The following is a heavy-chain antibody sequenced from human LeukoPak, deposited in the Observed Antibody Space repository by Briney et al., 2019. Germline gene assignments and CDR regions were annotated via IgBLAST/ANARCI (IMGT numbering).Heavy chain of an antibody. V-gene: IGHV4-59*01. CDR2: IYYSGST. CDR3: ATEHYSSSSYDY. J-gene: IGHJ4*02. D-gene: IGHD6-6*01. CDR1: GGSISSYY. Sequence: SETLSLTCTVSGGSISSYYWSWIRQPPGKGLEWIGYIYYSGSTNYNPSLKSRVTISVDTSKDQFSLKLSSVTAADTAVYYCATEHYSSSSYDYWGQGTLVTVSS.